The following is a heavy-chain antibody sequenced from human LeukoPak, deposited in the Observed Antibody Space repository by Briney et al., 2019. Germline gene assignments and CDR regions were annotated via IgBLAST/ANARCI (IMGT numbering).Heavy chain of an antibody. D-gene: IGHD6-19*01. V-gene: IGHV3-9*01. CDR2: ISWNSGSI. CDR1: GFTFDDYA. J-gene: IGHJ4*02. Sequence: TGGSLRLSCAASGFTFDDYAMHWVRQAPGKGLEWVSGISWNSGSIGYADSVKGRFTISRDNAKNSLYLQMNSLRAEDTALYYCAKDSDSSGWYADYWGQGTLVTVSS. CDR3: AKDSDSSGWYADY.